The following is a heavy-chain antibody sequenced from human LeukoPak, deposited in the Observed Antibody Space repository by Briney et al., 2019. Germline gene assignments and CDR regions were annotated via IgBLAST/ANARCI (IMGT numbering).Heavy chain of an antibody. CDR1: GGSFSGYY. J-gene: IGHJ4*02. CDR3: ARGRPNEGYCSGGSCYGLDY. CDR2: XXXXGST. D-gene: IGHD2-15*01. Sequence: SETLSLTCAVYGGSFSGYYWSWIRQPPGKGLEWXXXXXXXGSTNYNPSLKSRVTISVDTSKNQFSLELSSVTAADTAVYYCARGRPNEGYCSGGSCYGLDYWGQGTLVTVSS. V-gene: IGHV4-34*01.